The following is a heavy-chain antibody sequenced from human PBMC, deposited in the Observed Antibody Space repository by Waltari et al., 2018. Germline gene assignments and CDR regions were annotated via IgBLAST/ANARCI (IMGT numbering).Heavy chain of an antibody. D-gene: IGHD3-22*01. CDR3: AKDGSYYYDSSGYHGA. J-gene: IGHJ3*01. Sequence: EVQLVESGGGLVQPGGSLRLSCAASGFTFSSYAMSWVPQAPGKGLEWVSAISGSGGSTYYADSVKGRFTISRDNSKNTLYLQMNSLRAEDTAVYYCAKDGSYYYDSSGYHGAWGQGTMVTVSS. CDR1: GFTFSSYA. CDR2: ISGSGGST. V-gene: IGHV3-23*04.